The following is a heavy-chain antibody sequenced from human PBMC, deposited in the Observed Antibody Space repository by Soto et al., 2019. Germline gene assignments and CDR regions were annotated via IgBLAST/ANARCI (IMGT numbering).Heavy chain of an antibody. J-gene: IGHJ2*01. D-gene: IGHD3-10*01. CDR1: GFTFSTFP. CDR3: ARDGGLVRGFYDWYFDL. V-gene: IGHV3-30-3*01. Sequence: QVHLVESGGGVVQPGRSLRLSCAASGFTFSTFPMHWVRQAPGKGLEWVALISYDGSNEYYADSVKGRFTISRDNSKNTLYLQMNSLRAEDTALYYCARDGGLVRGFYDWYFDLWGRGALVTVSS. CDR2: ISYDGSNE.